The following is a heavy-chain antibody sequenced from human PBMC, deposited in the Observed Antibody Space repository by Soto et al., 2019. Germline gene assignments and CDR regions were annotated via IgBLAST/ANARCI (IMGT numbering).Heavy chain of an antibody. CDR1: GGSIRSSSYC. D-gene: IGHD3-3*01. Sequence: SETLSLTCTVSGGSIRSSSYCWGWIRQPPGKGLEWIGEINHSGSTNYNPSLKSRVTISVDTSKNQFSLKLSSVTAADTAVYYCARGGWRHIDYWGQGTLVTVSS. CDR3: ARGGWRHIDY. V-gene: IGHV4-39*07. CDR2: INHSGST. J-gene: IGHJ4*02.